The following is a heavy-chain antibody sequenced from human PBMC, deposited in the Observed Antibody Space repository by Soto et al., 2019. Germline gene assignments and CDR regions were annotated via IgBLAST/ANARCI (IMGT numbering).Heavy chain of an antibody. Sequence: GASVKVSCKPSGGTFNNYGISWVRQAPGQGLEWMGGIIPIFGTPHYAPKFQGRVTITADVSTSTAYMDLSSLTSEDTAVYYCARGGGDSMKYYYYTTDVWGQGTTVTVSS. CDR2: IIPIFGTP. J-gene: IGHJ6*02. CDR3: ARGGGDSMKYYYYTTDV. CDR1: GGTFNNYG. D-gene: IGHD3-16*01. V-gene: IGHV1-69*13.